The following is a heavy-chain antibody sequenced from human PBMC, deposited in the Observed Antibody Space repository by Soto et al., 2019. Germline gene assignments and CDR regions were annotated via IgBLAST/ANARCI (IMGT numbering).Heavy chain of an antibody. Sequence: QVQLVESGGGVVQPGRSLRLSCAASGFTFSSYGMHWVRQAPGKGLEWVAVIWYDGSNKYYADSVKGRFTISRDNSKNTLYLQMNSLRAEDTAVYYCARDGPYYGSGSLNDAFDIWGQGTMVTVSS. CDR2: IWYDGSNK. CDR1: GFTFSSYG. V-gene: IGHV3-33*01. CDR3: ARDGPYYGSGSLNDAFDI. D-gene: IGHD3-10*01. J-gene: IGHJ3*02.